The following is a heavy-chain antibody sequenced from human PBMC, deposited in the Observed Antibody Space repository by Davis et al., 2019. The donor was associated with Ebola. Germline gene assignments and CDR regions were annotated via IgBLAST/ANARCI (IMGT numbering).Heavy chain of an antibody. D-gene: IGHD2-15*01. CDR1: GFTFSSYG. CDR3: AKRDPNCSGGSCYSGTYYYYYGMDV. CDR2: ISGSGGST. V-gene: IGHV3-23*01. J-gene: IGHJ6*02. Sequence: GGSLRLSCAASGFTFSSYGMHWVRQAPGKGLEWVSAISGSGGSTYYADSVKGRFTISRDNSKNTLYLQMNSLRAEDTAVYYCAKRDPNCSGGSCYSGTYYYYYGMDVWGQGTTVTVSS.